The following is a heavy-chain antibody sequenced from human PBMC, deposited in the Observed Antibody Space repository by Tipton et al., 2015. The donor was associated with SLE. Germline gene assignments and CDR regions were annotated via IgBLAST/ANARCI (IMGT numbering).Heavy chain of an antibody. CDR3: AREKWRWYFDL. D-gene: IGHD5-12*01. Sequence: SLTCAVYGGSFGGYYWSWIRQPPGKGLEWIGEINHSGSTNYNPSLKSRVTISVDTSKNQFSLKLSSVTAADTAVYYCAREKWRWYFDLWGRGTLVTVSS. V-gene: IGHV4-34*01. CDR1: GGSFGGYY. J-gene: IGHJ2*01. CDR2: INHSGST.